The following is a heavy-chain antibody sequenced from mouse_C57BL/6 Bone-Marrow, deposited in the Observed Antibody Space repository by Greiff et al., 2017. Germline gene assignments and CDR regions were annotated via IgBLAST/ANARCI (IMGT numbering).Heavy chain of an antibody. V-gene: IGHV1-15*01. CDR2: IDPETGGT. D-gene: IGHD1-1*01. J-gene: IGHJ1*03. CDR3: TRSTVVAPYWYFDV. Sequence: VQLQQSGAELVRPGASVTLSCKASGYTFTDYEMHWVKQTPVHGLEWIGAIDPETGGTAYNQKFKGKAILTADKSSSTAYMELRNLTSEDSAVYYCTRSTVVAPYWYFDVWGTGTTVTVSS. CDR1: GYTFTDYE.